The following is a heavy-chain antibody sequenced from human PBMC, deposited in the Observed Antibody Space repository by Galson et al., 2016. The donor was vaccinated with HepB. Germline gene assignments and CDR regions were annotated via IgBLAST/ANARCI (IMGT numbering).Heavy chain of an antibody. J-gene: IGHJ6*02. CDR2: INPYMGGT. Sequence: SVKVSCKASGYTFTAYYIYWVRQAPGQGLDYVGWINPYMGGTNYAQNFQGRGTMTRDTSISTAYMELTRLRADATALYFCAGEKGDIVGATRHYYYYGMDVWGQGTTVTVSS. D-gene: IGHD1-26*01. V-gene: IGHV1-2*02. CDR3: AGEKGDIVGATRHYYYYGMDV. CDR1: GYTFTAYY.